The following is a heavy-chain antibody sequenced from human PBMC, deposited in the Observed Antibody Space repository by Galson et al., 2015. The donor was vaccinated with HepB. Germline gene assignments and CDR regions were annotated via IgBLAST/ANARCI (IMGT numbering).Heavy chain of an antibody. V-gene: IGHV1-69*01. CDR3: ARGSHYCGGDCWGNWFDP. J-gene: IGHJ5*02. CDR2: IIPIFGTA. D-gene: IGHD2-21*01. CDR1: GGTFSSYA. Sequence: SCKASGGTFSSYAISWVRQAPGQGLEWMGGIIPIFGTANYAQKFQGRVTITADESTSTAYMELSSLRSEDTAVYYCARGSHYCGGDCWGNWFDPWGQGTLVTVSS.